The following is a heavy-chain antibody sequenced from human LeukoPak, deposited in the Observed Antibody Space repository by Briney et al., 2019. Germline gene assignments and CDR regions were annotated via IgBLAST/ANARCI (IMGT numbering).Heavy chain of an antibody. D-gene: IGHD3-16*01. V-gene: IGHV4-39*01. CDR3: ARNHSGATGTPGGWFDS. CDR1: GGSISDTRDY. CDR2: IYYSGST. J-gene: IGHJ5*01. Sequence: SETLSLTCSVSGGSISDTRDYWGWIRQPPGKRLEWIGSIYYSGSTHYNPSLRSRAPMSIDTSKRQFSLKLASVTAADTGLYYCARNHSGATGTPGGWFDSWGQGTQVIVSS.